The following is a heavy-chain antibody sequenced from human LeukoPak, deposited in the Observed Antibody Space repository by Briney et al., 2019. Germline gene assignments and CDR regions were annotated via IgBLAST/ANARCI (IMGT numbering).Heavy chain of an antibody. Sequence: GGSLRLSCAASGFTFNNYWMHWVRQAPGRGLVWVSRINTDGSSTGYADSVKVRFTISRDNAKNTLYLQMNSLRAEDTAVYYCARDTSQAGSGSYYNIDYWGQGTLVTVSS. V-gene: IGHV3-74*01. CDR3: ARDTSQAGSGSYYNIDY. CDR2: INTDGSST. CDR1: GFTFNNYW. J-gene: IGHJ4*02. D-gene: IGHD3-10*01.